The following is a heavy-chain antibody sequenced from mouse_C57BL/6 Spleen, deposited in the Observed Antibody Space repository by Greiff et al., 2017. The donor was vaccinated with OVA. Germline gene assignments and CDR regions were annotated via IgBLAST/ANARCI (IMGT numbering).Heavy chain of an antibody. CDR2: INPSNGGT. J-gene: IGHJ2*01. CDR1: GYTFTSYW. Sequence: QVQLQQPGTELVKPGASVKLSCKASGYTFTSYWMHWVKQRPGQGLEWIGNINPSNGGTKYNEKFKSKATLTVDKSSSTAYMQLSSLTSEDSAVXYCARSLYDGYYGYFDYWGQGTTLTVSS. CDR3: ARSLYDGYYGYFDY. V-gene: IGHV1-53*01. D-gene: IGHD2-3*01.